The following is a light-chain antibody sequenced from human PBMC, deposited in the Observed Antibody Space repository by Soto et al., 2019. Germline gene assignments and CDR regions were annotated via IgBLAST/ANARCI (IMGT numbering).Light chain of an antibody. J-gene: IGLJ2*01. Sequence: QSVLTQPPSVSGAPGQRVTISCTGSTSNIGAGFDVHWYHQPPGTAPKLLIYGNSNRPSGVPDRFSGSKSGTSASLAITGLQAEDEADYYCQSYDSSLSASVFGGGTKLTVL. CDR1: TSNIGAGFD. CDR3: QSYDSSLSASV. CDR2: GNS. V-gene: IGLV1-40*01.